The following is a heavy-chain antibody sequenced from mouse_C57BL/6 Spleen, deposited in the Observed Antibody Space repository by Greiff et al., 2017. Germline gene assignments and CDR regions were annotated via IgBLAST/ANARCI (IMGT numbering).Heavy chain of an antibody. CDR3: ARCSNYVDYAMDY. Sequence: VKLMESGPGLVQPSQSLSITCTVSGFSLTSYGVHWVRQSPGKGLEWLGVIWSGGSTDYNAAFISRLSISKDNSKSQVFFNMNSLQADDTAIYYCARCSNYVDYAMDYWGQGTSVTVSS. V-gene: IGHV2-2*01. J-gene: IGHJ4*01. D-gene: IGHD2-5*01. CDR1: GFSLTSYG. CDR2: IWSGGST.